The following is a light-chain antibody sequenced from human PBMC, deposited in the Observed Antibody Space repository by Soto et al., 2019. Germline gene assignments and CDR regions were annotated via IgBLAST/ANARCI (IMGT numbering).Light chain of an antibody. CDR3: QQHYNIPFT. Sequence: DIVMTQSPESLAVSLGERATINCKSSQSVLYNSKNRNYLAWYQQKPGQPPKLLIYWASTRESGVPDRFSGSGSGTDFTLTISSLQAEDVAVYYCQQHYNIPFTFGPGTKVDSK. V-gene: IGKV4-1*01. CDR1: QSVLYNSKNRNY. CDR2: WAS. J-gene: IGKJ3*01.